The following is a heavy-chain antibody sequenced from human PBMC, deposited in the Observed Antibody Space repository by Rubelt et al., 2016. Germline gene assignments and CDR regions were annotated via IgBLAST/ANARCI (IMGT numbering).Heavy chain of an antibody. D-gene: IGHD3-3*01. Sequence: GLEWIGYLYYSGSTYYNPSLKSRVTISVDTSKNQFSLKLSSVTAADTAVYYCARGSGSTGWFDPWGQGTLVTVSS. CDR3: ARGSGSTGWFDP. J-gene: IGHJ5*02. CDR2: LYYSGST. V-gene: IGHV4-30-4*07.